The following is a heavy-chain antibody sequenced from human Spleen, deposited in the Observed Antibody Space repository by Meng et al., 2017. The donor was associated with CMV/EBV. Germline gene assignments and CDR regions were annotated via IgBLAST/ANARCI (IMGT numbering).Heavy chain of an antibody. Sequence: GGSLRLSCAPSGFSFSNYIMTWVRQAPGKGLEWVSAISGSGCSTYYAGSVKGRFTISRDNSKNTLYLQMNSLRAEDTAVFYCAKGSSGWTPFDYWGQGTLVTVSS. V-gene: IGHV3-23*01. CDR1: GFSFSNYI. J-gene: IGHJ4*02. CDR3: AKGSSGWTPFDY. CDR2: ISGSGCST. D-gene: IGHD6-19*01.